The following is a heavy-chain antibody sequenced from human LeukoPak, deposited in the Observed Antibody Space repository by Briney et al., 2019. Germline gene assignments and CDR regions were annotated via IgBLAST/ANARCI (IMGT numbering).Heavy chain of an antibody. CDR1: GYTFTSYG. J-gene: IGHJ4*02. CDR3: ARDPANYYGSGTGDYFDY. V-gene: IGHV1-18*01. CDR2: ISAYNGNT. D-gene: IGHD3-10*01. Sequence: VASVTVSCKTSGYTFTSYGISWVRQAPGQGLEWMGWISAYNGNTNYAQKLQGRVTMTTDTSTSTAYMELRSLRSDDTAVYYCARDPANYYGSGTGDYFDYWGQGTLVTVSS.